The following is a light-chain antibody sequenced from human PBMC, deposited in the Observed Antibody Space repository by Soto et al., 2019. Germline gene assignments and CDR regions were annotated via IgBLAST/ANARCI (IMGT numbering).Light chain of an antibody. J-gene: IGKJ2*01. CDR3: LQDYNYPYT. V-gene: IGKV1-6*01. CDR1: QAIKDD. Sequence: AIQMTQSPSSLSASVGDRVNITCRASQAIKDDLVWYPQRPGKAPKLLVYRSSRLQNGVPSRFSGSGSGTDFTLTISSLQPEDFATYYCLQDYNYPYTFGQGTKLEI. CDR2: RSS.